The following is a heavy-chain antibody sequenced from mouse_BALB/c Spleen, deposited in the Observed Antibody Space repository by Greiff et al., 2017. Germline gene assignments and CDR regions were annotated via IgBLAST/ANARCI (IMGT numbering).Heavy chain of an antibody. CDR1: GFTFSSCT. V-gene: IGHV5-6-4*01. D-gene: IGHD3-3*01. J-gene: IGHJ2*01. CDR3: TREGGDGDCDD. Sequence: EVQGVESGGGLVKPGGSLKLSCAASGFTFSSCTMSWVRQTPEKRLEWVATISSGGSYTYYPDSVQGRFTISRDNAKNTLYLQMSSLKSENTAMYYCTREGGDGDCDDWGQGTTLTVSS. CDR2: ISSGGSYT.